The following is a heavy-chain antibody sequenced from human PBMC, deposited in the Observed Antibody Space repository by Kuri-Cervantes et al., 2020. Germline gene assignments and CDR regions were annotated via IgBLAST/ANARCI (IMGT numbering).Heavy chain of an antibody. V-gene: IGHV3-48*01. Sequence: GGSLRLSCAASGFTFSSYGMNWVRQAPGKGLEWVSYISSSGSTIYYADSVKGRFTISRDNSKNTLYLQMNSLRAEDTAVYYCARGEVYYDFWSGYHPNWFDPWGQGTLVTVSS. CDR1: GFTFSSYG. D-gene: IGHD3-3*01. CDR2: ISSSGSTI. CDR3: ARGEVYYDFWSGYHPNWFDP. J-gene: IGHJ5*02.